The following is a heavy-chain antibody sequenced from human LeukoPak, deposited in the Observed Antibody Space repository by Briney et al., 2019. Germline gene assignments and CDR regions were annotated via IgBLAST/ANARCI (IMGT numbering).Heavy chain of an antibody. CDR2: ISSSSSYI. CDR1: GFTFSSYS. CDR3: ANDYGADWYFDL. Sequence: GGSLRLSCAASGFTFSSYSMNWVRQAPGKGLEWVSSISSSSSYIYYADSVKGRFTISRDNAKNSLYLQMNSLRAEDTAVYYCANDYGADWYFDLWGRGTLVTVSS. V-gene: IGHV3-21*01. J-gene: IGHJ2*01. D-gene: IGHD4-17*01.